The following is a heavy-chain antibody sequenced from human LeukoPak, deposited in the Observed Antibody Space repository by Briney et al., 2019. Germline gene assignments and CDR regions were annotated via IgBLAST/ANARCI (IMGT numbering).Heavy chain of an antibody. D-gene: IGHD3-22*01. Sequence: GASVKVSCKASGYTFTNYGISWVRQAPGQGLEWMGWINTYNSNTNYAQKLQGRVTMTTDTSTSTAYMELRSLRSDDTAVYYCARGGSGYYYFDYWGQGTLVTVSS. J-gene: IGHJ4*02. CDR2: INTYNSNT. CDR1: GYTFTNYG. V-gene: IGHV1-18*01. CDR3: ARGGSGYYYFDY.